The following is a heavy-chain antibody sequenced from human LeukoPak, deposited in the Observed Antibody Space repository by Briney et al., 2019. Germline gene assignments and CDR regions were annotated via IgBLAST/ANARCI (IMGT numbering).Heavy chain of an antibody. CDR2: ISGSGSKT. Sequence: GGSLRLSCAASGFTFSTCAINWVRQAPGKGLEWVSAISGSGSKTFYADSVKGRFTISRDNPKNTLYLQMNSLRPEHTAVYYCVKEPRGYSFSFDIWGQGTMVTVSS. J-gene: IGHJ3*02. CDR1: GFTFSTCA. D-gene: IGHD5-18*01. CDR3: VKEPRGYSFSFDI. V-gene: IGHV3-23*01.